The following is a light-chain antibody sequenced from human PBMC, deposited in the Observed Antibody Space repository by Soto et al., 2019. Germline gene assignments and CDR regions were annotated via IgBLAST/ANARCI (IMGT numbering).Light chain of an antibody. CDR1: QSVSSY. V-gene: IGKV3-20*01. Sequence: EIVLTQSPGTLSLSPGERATLSCRASQSVSSYLAWYQQKPGQAPRLLIYGASSRATGIPDRFSGSGSGTDFTLTISRLEPEDSAVYYCQQYGSSPFTFGPGTRGDI. J-gene: IGKJ3*01. CDR2: GAS. CDR3: QQYGSSPFT.